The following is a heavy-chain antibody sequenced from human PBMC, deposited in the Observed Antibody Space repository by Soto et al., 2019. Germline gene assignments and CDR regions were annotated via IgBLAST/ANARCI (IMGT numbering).Heavy chain of an antibody. V-gene: IGHV1-18*01. J-gene: IGHJ4*02. CDR3: ARVGGYSSGWYPYFDY. Sequence: QVQLVQSGAEVKKPGASVKVSCKASGYTFTSYGISWVRQAPGQGLEWMGWISAYNGNTNYAQKLQGRVHVTTDTSTSPAYMEVRSLSADDTAVYYCARVGGYSSGWYPYFDYWGQGTLVTVSS. D-gene: IGHD6-19*01. CDR2: ISAYNGNT. CDR1: GYTFTSYG.